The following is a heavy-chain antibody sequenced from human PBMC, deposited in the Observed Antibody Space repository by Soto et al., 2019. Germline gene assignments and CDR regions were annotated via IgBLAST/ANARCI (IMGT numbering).Heavy chain of an antibody. CDR2: ISSSSSYI. V-gene: IGHV3-21*01. D-gene: IGHD3-22*01. Sequence: PGGSLRLSCAASGFTFSSYSMNWVRQAPGKGLEWVSFISSSSSYIYYADSVKGRFTISRDNAKNSLYLQMNSLRAEDTAVYYFARGIHYYDSSGYSGYWGQGTLVTVSS. CDR1: GFTFSSYS. J-gene: IGHJ4*02. CDR3: ARGIHYYDSSGYSGY.